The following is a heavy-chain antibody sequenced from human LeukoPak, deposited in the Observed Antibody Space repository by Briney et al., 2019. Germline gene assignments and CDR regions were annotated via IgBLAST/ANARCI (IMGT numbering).Heavy chain of an antibody. Sequence: AGSLRLSCAASGFTFNNYGMHWVRQSPGKGLEWVAVIWYDGSNTYYGDSVKGRLTISRDQSRNTVYLQMNSLRAEDTAVYYCVRDQNWYFDYWGQGTLVTVSS. V-gene: IGHV3-33*01. CDR1: GFTFNNYG. CDR3: VRDQNWYFDY. J-gene: IGHJ4*02. D-gene: IGHD1-1*01. CDR2: IWYDGSNT.